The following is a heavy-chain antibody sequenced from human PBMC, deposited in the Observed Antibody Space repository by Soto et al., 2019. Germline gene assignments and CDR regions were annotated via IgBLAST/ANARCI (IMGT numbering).Heavy chain of an antibody. CDR2: IHSDGSST. D-gene: IGHD1-26*01. CDR1: GFTFSYYW. Sequence: DVQLVESGGGSVQPGGSLSLSCAATGFTFSYYWMHWVRQAPGKGLVWVSRIHSDGSSTSDADSVKGRFTISRDNAKNTLYLQTNSLRAEDTAVYYCARGQWGVFDLWGQGTMVTVAS. CDR3: ARGQWGVFDL. J-gene: IGHJ3*01. V-gene: IGHV3-74*01.